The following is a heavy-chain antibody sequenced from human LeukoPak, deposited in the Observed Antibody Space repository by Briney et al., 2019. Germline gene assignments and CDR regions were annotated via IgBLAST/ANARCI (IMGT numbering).Heavy chain of an antibody. Sequence: SGGSLRLSCAASGFTFSSYGMHWVRQAPGKGLEWVAVIWYDGSNKYYADSVKGRFTISRDNSKNTLYLQMNSLRAEDTAVYYCARGKRIAMVQGVIDYWGQGTLVTVSS. D-gene: IGHD3-10*01. CDR3: ARGKRIAMVQGVIDY. CDR1: GFTFSSYG. CDR2: IWYDGSNK. V-gene: IGHV3-33*01. J-gene: IGHJ4*02.